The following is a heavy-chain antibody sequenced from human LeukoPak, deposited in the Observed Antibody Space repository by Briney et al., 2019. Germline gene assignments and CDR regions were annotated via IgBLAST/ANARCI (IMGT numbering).Heavy chain of an antibody. V-gene: IGHV3-30*04. Sequence: GGSLRLSCAASGFTFSSYAMHWVRQAPGKGLEWVAVISYDGSNKYYADSVKGRFTISRDNSKNTLYLQMNSLRAEDTAVYYCAKSTTPGSLHMVFDYWGQGTLVTVSS. D-gene: IGHD4/OR15-4a*01. CDR2: ISYDGSNK. CDR3: AKSTTPGSLHMVFDY. J-gene: IGHJ4*02. CDR1: GFTFSSYA.